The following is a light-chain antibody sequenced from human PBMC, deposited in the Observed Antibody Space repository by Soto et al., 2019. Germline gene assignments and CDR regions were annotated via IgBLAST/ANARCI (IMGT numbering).Light chain of an antibody. CDR1: QSVSSSY. CDR2: GAS. J-gene: IGKJ5*01. V-gene: IGKV3-20*01. CDR3: QHFGGTTFT. Sequence: IVWTQSPGPLSLSPGEGATLSCRTSQSVSSSYIAWYQQRPGQTPSLLTYGASTRATGIPDRFSGSGSGTHFTLTISRLEPGDFAVYYCQHFGGTTFTFGQGTRLAIK.